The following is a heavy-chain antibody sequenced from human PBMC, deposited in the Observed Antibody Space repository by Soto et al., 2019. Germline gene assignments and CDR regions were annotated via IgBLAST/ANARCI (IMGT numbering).Heavy chain of an antibody. D-gene: IGHD3-10*01. Sequence: PSETLSLTCTVSGGSITSYYWSWIRQPPGKGLEWIGYIHNSGSTSYNPSLQSRVTISADVSKNQFSLDLRSVTAADTAVYYCARRWSGTDYWRQGTLVTVSS. J-gene: IGHJ4*01. V-gene: IGHV4-59*01. CDR1: GGSITSYY. CDR3: ARRWSGTDY. CDR2: IHNSGST.